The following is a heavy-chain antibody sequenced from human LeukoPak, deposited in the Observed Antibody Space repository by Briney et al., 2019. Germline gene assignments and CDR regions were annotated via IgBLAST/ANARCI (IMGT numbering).Heavy chain of an antibody. Sequence: GGSLRLSCAASGFTFSSYAMHWVRQAPGKGLEWVAVISYDGSNKYYADSVKGRFTISRDNSKNTLYLQMNSLRAEDTAVYYCARGYYDSSGYYLDPNSYFDYWGQGTLVTVSS. CDR1: GFTFSSYA. D-gene: IGHD3-22*01. CDR2: ISYDGSNK. V-gene: IGHV3-30*04. CDR3: ARGYYDSSGYYLDPNSYFDY. J-gene: IGHJ4*02.